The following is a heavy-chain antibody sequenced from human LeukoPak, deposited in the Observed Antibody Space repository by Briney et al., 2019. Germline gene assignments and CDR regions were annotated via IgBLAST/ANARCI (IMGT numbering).Heavy chain of an antibody. Sequence: ASVKVSCKASGYTFNNYGITWVRQAPGQALEWMGWISGYNGNTNYAQNFQGRITLTTDTSTSTGYMELRSLRSDDTAMYYCARGERWELRSKSDYWGQGTLVTVSS. D-gene: IGHD1-26*01. J-gene: IGHJ4*02. CDR2: ISGYNGNT. CDR3: ARGERWELRSKSDY. V-gene: IGHV1-18*01. CDR1: GYTFNNYG.